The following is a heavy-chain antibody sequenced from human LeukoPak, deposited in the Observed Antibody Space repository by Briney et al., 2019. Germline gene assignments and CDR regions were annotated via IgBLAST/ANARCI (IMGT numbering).Heavy chain of an antibody. V-gene: IGHV3-11*01. CDR1: GFTLSDYF. J-gene: IGHJ4*02. D-gene: IGHD2-15*01. Sequence: GGFLRLSCAASGFTLSDYFMIWVRQIPAKGLQWVAYISRTGATIQYEDAVKGRFPIFSDQAQNGLFLQMNSLRVDDSGMFFGSREYASGTNFDLWGQETLVTVSS. CDR3: SREYASGTNFDL. CDR2: ISRTGATI.